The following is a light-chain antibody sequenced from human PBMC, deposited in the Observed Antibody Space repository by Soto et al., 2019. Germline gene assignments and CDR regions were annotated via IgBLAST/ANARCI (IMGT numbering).Light chain of an antibody. CDR3: QQRSNWSPLT. V-gene: IGKV3-11*01. J-gene: IGKJ5*01. CDR1: QSVSSY. Sequence: EIVLTQSPATLSLSPGERVTLSCRASQSVSSYLAWYQQKPGQAPRLLIYDASNRATGIPARFSGSGSGTDFTLTISSLEPEDFAVYYCQQRSNWSPLTFGQGTRLEIK. CDR2: DAS.